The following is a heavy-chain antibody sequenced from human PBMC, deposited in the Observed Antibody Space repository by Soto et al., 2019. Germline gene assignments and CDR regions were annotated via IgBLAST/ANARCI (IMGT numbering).Heavy chain of an antibody. CDR3: AALSSIAAVYYGMDV. D-gene: IGHD6-6*01. Sequence: SVKVSCKASGFTFPSSAVQWLRQARGQRLEWIGWIVVGSGNTNYAQKFKERVTITRDMSTSTSYMELSSLRSEDTAVYYCAALSSIAAVYYGMDVWGQGTTVTVSS. V-gene: IGHV1-58*01. CDR1: GFTFPSSA. J-gene: IGHJ6*02. CDR2: IVVGSGNT.